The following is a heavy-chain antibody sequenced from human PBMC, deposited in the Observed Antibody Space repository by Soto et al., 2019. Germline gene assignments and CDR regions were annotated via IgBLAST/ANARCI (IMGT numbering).Heavy chain of an antibody. V-gene: IGHV3-33*01. CDR3: ARDLYYYDSSGNFDY. CDR2: IWYDGSNK. Sequence: GGSLRLSCAASGFTFSSYGMHWVRQAPGKGLEWVAVIWYDGSNKYYADSVKGRFTISRDNSKNTLYLQMNSLRAEDTAVYYCARDLYYYDSSGNFDYWGQGTLVTVSS. D-gene: IGHD3-22*01. J-gene: IGHJ4*02. CDR1: GFTFSSYG.